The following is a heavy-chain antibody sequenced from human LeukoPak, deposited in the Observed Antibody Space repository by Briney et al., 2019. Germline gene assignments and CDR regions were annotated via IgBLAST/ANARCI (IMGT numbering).Heavy chain of an antibody. J-gene: IGHJ3*02. CDR2: ISDSGVST. V-gene: IGHV3-23*01. CDR1: GLTFSNYA. CDR3: AKSHEELLFCRGRTCYSGGGFDI. Sequence: GGSLRLSCTVSGLTFSNYAMSWVRQVPGKGLEWVSSISDSGVSTYYAASVEGLFTISRDNSKNTVYLQMHSLRVEDTAVYYCAKSHEELLFCRGRTCYSGGGFDIWGQGTMVTVSS. D-gene: IGHD2-15*01.